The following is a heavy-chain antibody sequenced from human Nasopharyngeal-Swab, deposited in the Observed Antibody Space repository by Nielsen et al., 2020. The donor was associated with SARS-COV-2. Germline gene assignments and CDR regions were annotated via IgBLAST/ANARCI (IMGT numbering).Heavy chain of an antibody. Sequence: VRQAPGKGLEWVAVISYDGSNKYYADSVKGRFTISRGNSKNTLYLQMNSLRAEDTAVYYCARVSSSSTTNWFDPWGQGTLVTVSS. CDR2: ISYDGSNK. V-gene: IGHV3-30*03. D-gene: IGHD6-6*01. CDR3: ARVSSSSTTNWFDP. J-gene: IGHJ5*02.